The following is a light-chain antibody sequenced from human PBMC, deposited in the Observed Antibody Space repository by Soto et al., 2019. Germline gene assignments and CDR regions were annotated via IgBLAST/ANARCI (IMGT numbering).Light chain of an antibody. CDR1: QSVSNNY. CDR2: GAS. CDR3: QHYGRSPIT. Sequence: IVLTQSPGTLSLSPWERATLSCRASQSVSNNYLAWYQQKPGQAPRLLIYGASNRATGIPDRFSGSGSGTDFTLTISRLEPEDFALYYCQHYGRSPITFGQGTRLEIK. J-gene: IGKJ5*01. V-gene: IGKV3-20*01.